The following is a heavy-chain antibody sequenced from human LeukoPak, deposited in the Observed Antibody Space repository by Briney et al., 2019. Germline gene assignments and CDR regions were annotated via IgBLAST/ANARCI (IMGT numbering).Heavy chain of an antibody. CDR2: IYVTGST. J-gene: IGHJ4*02. V-gene: IGHV4-61*02. CDR3: ARTPPLVSSGWYYFDY. CDR1: GASVGSGGHY. D-gene: IGHD6-19*01. Sequence: SQTLSLTCTVSGASVGSGGHYWSWIRQPAGKGLEWLGRIYVTGSTNYNPSLNSRVSISIDTSNNQFFVQLTSVTAADTAVYYCARTPPLVSSGWYYFDYWGQGTLVTVSS.